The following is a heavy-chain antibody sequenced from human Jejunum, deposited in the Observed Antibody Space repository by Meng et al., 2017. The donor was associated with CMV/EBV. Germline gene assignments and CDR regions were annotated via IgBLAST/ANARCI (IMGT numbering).Heavy chain of an antibody. CDR1: GGSISSGDYY. CDR3: ARVPSSSGCNWFDP. CDR2: IYYRGST. J-gene: IGHJ5*02. Sequence: GGSISSGDYYWSWIRQPPGKGLEWVAYIYYRGSTYYNPSLKSRLTISVDASKNHFSLNLSSVTAADAAVYYCARVPSSSGCNWFDPRGQGILVTVSS. D-gene: IGHD6-6*01. V-gene: IGHV4-30-4*08.